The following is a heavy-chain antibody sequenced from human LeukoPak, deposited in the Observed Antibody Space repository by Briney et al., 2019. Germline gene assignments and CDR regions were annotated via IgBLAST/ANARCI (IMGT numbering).Heavy chain of an antibody. CDR2: ISSSGTTT. V-gene: IGHV3-48*03. Sequence: GRSLRLSCAASGFSFSSYETNWVRQAPGKGLEWVSYISSSGTTTSYADSVKGRFTISRANAKNSLVQQMDSLGAEDRAVYYCARDRDYSSTWVHDAFDIGGQGTMVTVSS. D-gene: IGHD6-13*01. J-gene: IGHJ3*02. CDR1: GFSFSSYE. CDR3: ARDRDYSSTWVHDAFDI.